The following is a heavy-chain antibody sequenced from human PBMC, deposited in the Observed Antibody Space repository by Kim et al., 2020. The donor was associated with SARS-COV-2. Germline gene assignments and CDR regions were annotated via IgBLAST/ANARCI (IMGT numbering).Heavy chain of an antibody. CDR3: ATAALGYCSGKKCFTWF. CDR2: ISFDESNK. J-gene: IGHJ5*01. Sequence: GGSLRLFCEASGFTFSSYGMHWVRQAPGKGLEWVAIISFDESNKNYADSVKGRFTVSRDNSKNTLYLQMDSLRPEDTAVYYCATAALGYCSGKKCFTWF. D-gene: IGHD2-15*01. V-gene: IGHV3-30*03. CDR1: GFTFSSYG.